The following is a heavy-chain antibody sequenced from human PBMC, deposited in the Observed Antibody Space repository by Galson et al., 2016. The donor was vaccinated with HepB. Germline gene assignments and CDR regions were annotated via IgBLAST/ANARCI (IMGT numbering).Heavy chain of an antibody. D-gene: IGHD2-8*01. V-gene: IGHV3-30*03. Sequence: SLRLSCAVSGFSFSSFSMHWVRQAPGKGLEWVATILYAGNNKLYADSVKGRFAISRDNSKNTLNLQMNSLKADDTAVYYCARETLSMYAPYDYWGQGTLVTVSS. J-gene: IGHJ4*02. CDR3: ARETLSMYAPYDY. CDR2: ILYAGNNK. CDR1: GFSFSSFS.